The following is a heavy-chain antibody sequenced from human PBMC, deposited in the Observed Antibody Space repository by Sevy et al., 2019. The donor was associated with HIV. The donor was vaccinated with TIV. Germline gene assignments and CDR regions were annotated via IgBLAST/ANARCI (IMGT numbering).Heavy chain of an antibody. D-gene: IGHD7-27*01. V-gene: IGHV1-2*02. Sequence: ASVKVSCKASGYTFTGHYLHWVRQAPGQGLEWMGWIDPISGGTKHAQNFKGRVTMARDTSISTAYMELSSLRFDDTAMYYCVRIRFQTGAFDSWGQGTLATVSS. CDR3: VRIRFQTGAFDS. CDR2: IDPISGGT. CDR1: GYTFTGHY. J-gene: IGHJ4*02.